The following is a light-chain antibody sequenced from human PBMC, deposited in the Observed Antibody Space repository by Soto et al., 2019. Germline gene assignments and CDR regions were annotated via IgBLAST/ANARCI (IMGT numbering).Light chain of an antibody. CDR3: QTWDSNTHTV. Sequence: QLVLTQSSSASASLGSSVKLTRTLSSGHSSYLIAWHQQQPGKAPLYLMKLVGSGSYNKGSGVPDRFSGSSSGADRYRTISNHQFEDEADYYCQTWDSNTHTVFGGETKRTVL. CDR2: LVGSGSY. J-gene: IGLJ3*02. V-gene: IGLV4-60*02. CDR1: SGHSSYL.